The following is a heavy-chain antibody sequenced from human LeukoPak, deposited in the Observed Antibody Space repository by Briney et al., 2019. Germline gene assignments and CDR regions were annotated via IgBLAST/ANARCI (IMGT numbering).Heavy chain of an antibody. CDR3: ARAPRVGATGGFDY. CDR1: GYTFTSYG. D-gene: IGHD1-26*01. Sequence: ASVKVSCKASGYTFTSYGISWVRQAPGQGLEWMGWISAYNGNTNYAQKLQGRVTMTTDTSMSTAYMELSSLRSEDTAVYYCARAPRVGATGGFDYWGQGTLVTVSS. CDR2: ISAYNGNT. V-gene: IGHV1-18*01. J-gene: IGHJ4*02.